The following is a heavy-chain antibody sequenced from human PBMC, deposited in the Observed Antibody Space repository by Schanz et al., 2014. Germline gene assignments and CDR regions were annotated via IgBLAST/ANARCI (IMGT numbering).Heavy chain of an antibody. CDR2: ISSSSNYY. J-gene: IGHJ4*02. CDR3: AREYASTWFESNVMAGRIDN. CDR1: GFIFTSYS. V-gene: IGHV3-21*01. Sequence: EVQLVESGGGLVKSGGSLRLSCATSGFIFTSYSMHWVRQAPGKGLEWVSSISSSSNYYYYADSVKGRFTISRDAAKDSLFLQMTSLRADDTAVYFCAREYASTWFESNVMAGRIDNWGQVTLVTVSS. D-gene: IGHD2-8*01.